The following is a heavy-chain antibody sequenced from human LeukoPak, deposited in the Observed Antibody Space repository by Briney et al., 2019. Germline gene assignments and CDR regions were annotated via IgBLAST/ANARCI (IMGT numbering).Heavy chain of an antibody. CDR1: GFTFSNYG. J-gene: IGHJ4*02. V-gene: IGHV3-33*08. CDR3: ARQSGGVATKLDY. D-gene: IGHD3-16*01. Sequence: PGGSLRLSCAASGFTFSNYGMHWVRQAPGKGLEWVAVIWYDGSNKYYADSVKGRFTISRDNSKNTLYLQMNSLRAEDTAVYYCARQSGGVATKLDYWGQGTLVTVSS. CDR2: IWYDGSNK.